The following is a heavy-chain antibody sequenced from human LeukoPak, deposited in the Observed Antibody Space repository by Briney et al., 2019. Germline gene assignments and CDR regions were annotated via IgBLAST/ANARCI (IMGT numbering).Heavy chain of an antibody. D-gene: IGHD3-22*01. CDR3: AGNYYDSSGLAY. V-gene: IGHV3-23*01. CDR2: ISGSGGST. J-gene: IGHJ4*02. CDR1: GFTFSSYA. Sequence: PGGSLRLSCAASGFTFSSYAMSWVRQAPGKGLEWVSAISGSGGSTYYADSVKGRFTISRDNSKNTLYLQMNSLRAEDTAVYYCAGNYYDSSGLAYWGQGTLVTVSS.